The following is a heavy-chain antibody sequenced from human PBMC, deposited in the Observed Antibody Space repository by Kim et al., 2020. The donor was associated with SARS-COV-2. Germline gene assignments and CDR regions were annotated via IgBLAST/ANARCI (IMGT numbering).Heavy chain of an antibody. D-gene: IGHD3-9*01. CDR1: GFTFSSYS. J-gene: IGHJ4*02. CDR2: ISSSSYI. Sequence: GGSLRLSCAASGFTFSSYSMNWVRQAPGKGLEWVSSISSSSYIYYADSVKGRFTISRDNAKNSLYLQMNSLRAEDTAVYYCARDLPRSFDWLFSHPFDYWGQGTLVTVSS. CDR3: ARDLPRSFDWLFSHPFDY. V-gene: IGHV3-21*01.